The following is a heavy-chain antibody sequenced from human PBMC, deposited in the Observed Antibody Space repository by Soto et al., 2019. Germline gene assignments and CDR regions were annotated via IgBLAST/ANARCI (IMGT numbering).Heavy chain of an antibody. D-gene: IGHD3-22*01. V-gene: IGHV3-21*01. J-gene: IGHJ4*02. Sequence: GGSLRLSCAASRFKFSDYSMNWVRQAPGKGLEWVSSISPRSAYIHYADAVKGRFIISRDDGKNALILQMNSLRAEDTAVYYCATLIKTYYDDSTGYSQDYWGQGTVVTVSS. CDR3: ATLIKTYYDDSTGYSQDY. CDR2: ISPRSAYI. CDR1: RFKFSDYS.